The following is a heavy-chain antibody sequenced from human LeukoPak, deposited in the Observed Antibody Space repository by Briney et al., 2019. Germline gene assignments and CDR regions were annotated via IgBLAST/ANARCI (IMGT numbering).Heavy chain of an antibody. CDR1: GGSISSGGYY. D-gene: IGHD6-19*01. Sequence: SETLSLTCTVSGGSISSGGYYWSWIRQHPGTGLEWIGYIYYSGSTYYNPSLKSRVTISVDTSKNQFSLKLSSVTAADTAVYYCARGRFGSGRILDYWGQGTLVTVSS. V-gene: IGHV4-31*03. J-gene: IGHJ4*02. CDR2: IYYSGST. CDR3: ARGRFGSGRILDY.